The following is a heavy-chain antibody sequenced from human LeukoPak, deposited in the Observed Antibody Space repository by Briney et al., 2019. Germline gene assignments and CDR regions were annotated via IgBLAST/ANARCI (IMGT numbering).Heavy chain of an antibody. Sequence: ASVKVSCKASGYTFTGYYMHWVRQAPGQGLEWMGWINPNSGGTNYAQKFQGRVTMTRDTSISTAYMELSRLRSDDTAVYYCARDGSWEPSYDAFDIWGQGTMVTVSS. J-gene: IGHJ3*02. CDR1: GYTFTGYY. V-gene: IGHV1-2*02. D-gene: IGHD1-26*01. CDR2: INPNSGGT. CDR3: ARDGSWEPSYDAFDI.